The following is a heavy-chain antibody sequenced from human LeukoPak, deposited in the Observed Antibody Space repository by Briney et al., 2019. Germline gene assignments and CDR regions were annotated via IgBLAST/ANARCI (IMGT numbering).Heavy chain of an antibody. Sequence: ASVKVSCKASGYTFTTYYLHWVRQAPGQGLEWMGIINPNAGDTGYARKFLGRVTMTRDTSTSTVYMELSSLRSEDTAVYYCARGEGYRVGAWWYFAYWGQGTLVTVSS. CDR2: INPNAGDT. V-gene: IGHV1-46*01. D-gene: IGHD1-26*01. J-gene: IGHJ4*02. CDR3: ARGEGYRVGAWWYFAY. CDR1: GYTFTTYY.